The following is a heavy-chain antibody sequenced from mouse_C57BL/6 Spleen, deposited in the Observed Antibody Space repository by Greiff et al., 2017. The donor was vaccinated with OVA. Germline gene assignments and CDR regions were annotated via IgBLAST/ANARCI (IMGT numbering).Heavy chain of an antibody. CDR3: ARHEAPDYYGSSYWYFDV. Sequence: VQRVESGAELVKPGASVKLSCKASGYTFTEYTIHWVKQRSGQGLEWIGWFYPGSGSIKYNEKFKDKATLTADKSSSTVYMELSRLTSEDSAVYFCARHEAPDYYGSSYWYFDVWGTGTTVTVSS. CDR2: FYPGSGSI. D-gene: IGHD1-1*01. V-gene: IGHV1-62-2*01. J-gene: IGHJ1*03. CDR1: GYTFTEYT.